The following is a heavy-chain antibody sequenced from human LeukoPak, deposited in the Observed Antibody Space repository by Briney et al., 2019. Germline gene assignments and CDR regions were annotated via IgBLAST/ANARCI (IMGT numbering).Heavy chain of an antibody. CDR2: ISYDGSDK. Sequence: GGSLRLSCAASGFTFRSRAMHWVRQAPAEGLEWVARISYDGSDKYYADSVKGRFTISRDNSESTLSLQIISLRAEDTALYYCAREGTTYYSGLDVWGQGTTVTVSS. V-gene: IGHV3-30*04. J-gene: IGHJ6*02. CDR1: GFTFRSRA. CDR3: AREGTTYYSGLDV. D-gene: IGHD2/OR15-2a*01.